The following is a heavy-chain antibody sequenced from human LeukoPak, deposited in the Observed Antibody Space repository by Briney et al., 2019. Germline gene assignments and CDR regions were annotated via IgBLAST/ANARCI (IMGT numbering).Heavy chain of an antibody. CDR3: ARDPDYDSSGYYLRDWFDP. Sequence: HWASVKVSCKASGYTFTSYDINWVRQATGQGLEWMGWMNPNSGNTGYAQKLQGRVTMTTDTSTSTACMELRSLRSDDTAVYYCARDPDYDSSGYYLRDWFDPWGQGTLVTVSS. V-gene: IGHV1-8*01. CDR2: MNPNSGNT. J-gene: IGHJ5*02. D-gene: IGHD3-22*01. CDR1: GYTFTSYD.